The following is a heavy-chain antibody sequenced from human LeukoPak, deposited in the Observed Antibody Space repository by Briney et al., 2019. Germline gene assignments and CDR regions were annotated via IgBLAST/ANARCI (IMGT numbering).Heavy chain of an antibody. CDR3: AKVKEEHQRAYYFDY. CDR1: GFTFSSYS. V-gene: IGHV3-23*01. D-gene: IGHD1-26*01. Sequence: GGSLRLSCAASGFTFSSYSMNWVRQAPGKGLEWVSGISYSGGSTYHADSVKGRFTISRDNSKNTLYLQLNSLRGEDTAVYYCAKVKEEHQRAYYFDYWGQGTLVTVSS. J-gene: IGHJ4*02. CDR2: ISYSGGST.